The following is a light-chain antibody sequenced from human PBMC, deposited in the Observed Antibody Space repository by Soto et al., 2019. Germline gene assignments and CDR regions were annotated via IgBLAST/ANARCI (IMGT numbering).Light chain of an antibody. V-gene: IGKV1-17*01. J-gene: IGKJ1*01. CDR2: AAS. Sequence: DIQMTQSPSSLSASLGDRVTISCRASQGIRSDLGWYQQRQGKAPKRLIYAASSLQIGVPSRFSGSGSGTEFTLTISSLQPEDFATYYGLQHNSYPWTFGQGTKVEIK. CDR3: LQHNSYPWT. CDR1: QGIRSD.